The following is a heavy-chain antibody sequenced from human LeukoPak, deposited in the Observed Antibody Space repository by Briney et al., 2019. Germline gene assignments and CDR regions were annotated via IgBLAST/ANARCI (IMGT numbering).Heavy chain of an antibody. D-gene: IGHD5-18*01. CDR1: GLTLRRDW. J-gene: IGHJ4*02. CDR3: ATLDTAMVTNFGY. Sequence: GGSLRLSCAASGLTLRRDWMSWVRPAPGKGLEWVAMIKQDGSDKYYVASVKGRFTISSDNTKNSLNLQMNSRRAEDTAVYYCATLDTAMVTNFGYWGQGTLVTVSS. V-gene: IGHV3-7*01. CDR2: IKQDGSDK.